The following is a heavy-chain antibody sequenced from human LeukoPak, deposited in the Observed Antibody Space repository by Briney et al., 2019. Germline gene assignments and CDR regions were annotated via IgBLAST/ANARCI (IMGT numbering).Heavy chain of an antibody. CDR3: ARGWSSGVKRDAFDI. CDR2: INHSGST. D-gene: IGHD3-3*01. J-gene: IGHJ3*02. CDR1: GGPFSGYN. V-gene: IGHV4-34*01. Sequence: PSETLSLTCAVYGGPFSGYNWSWIRQPPGKARECVEEINHSGSTNYNPSLKSRVTTSVHTSKKQFSLKLTSVTAADTAVYYCARGWSSGVKRDAFDIWGQGTMVAVSS.